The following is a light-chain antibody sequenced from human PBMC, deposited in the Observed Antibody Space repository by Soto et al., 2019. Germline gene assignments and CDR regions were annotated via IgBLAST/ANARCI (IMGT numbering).Light chain of an antibody. CDR1: SSNIGAGFD. J-gene: IGLJ1*01. V-gene: IGLV1-40*01. CDR3: QSYDSSLSSYYV. CDR2: GNN. Sequence: QSVLTQPPSVSGAPGQRVTISCTGSSSNIGAGFDVHWFQQLPGTAPKLLIYGNNNRPSGVPDRFSGSKSDTSASLAITGLQAEDEADYYCQSYDSSLSSYYVFGTGTKLTVL.